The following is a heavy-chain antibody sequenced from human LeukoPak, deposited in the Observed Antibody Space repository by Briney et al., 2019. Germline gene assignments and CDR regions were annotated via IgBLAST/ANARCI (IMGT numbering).Heavy chain of an antibody. J-gene: IGHJ6*03. Sequence: PGGSLRLSCAASGFTFSSYEMNWVRQAPGKGLEWVSYISSSGSTIYYADSVKGRFTISRDNAKNSLYLQMNSLSAEDTAVYYCARSYYYDSSGYAGYMDVWGKGTTVTVSS. D-gene: IGHD3-22*01. V-gene: IGHV3-48*03. CDR2: ISSSGSTI. CDR3: ARSYYYDSSGYAGYMDV. CDR1: GFTFSSYE.